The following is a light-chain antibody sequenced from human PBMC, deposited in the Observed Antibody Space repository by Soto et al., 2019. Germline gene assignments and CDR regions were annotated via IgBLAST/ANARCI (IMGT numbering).Light chain of an antibody. CDR3: CSYAASSPPVV. J-gene: IGLJ2*01. CDR2: EVT. CDR1: SSDIGGYNI. Sequence: QSALTQPASVSGSPGQSITISCTGTSSDIGGYNIVSWYQQHPGKAPKLMIYEVTKRPSGVSNRFSGSKSANTASLTISGLQAEDEADYYCCSYAASSPPVVFGGGTKLTVL. V-gene: IGLV2-23*02.